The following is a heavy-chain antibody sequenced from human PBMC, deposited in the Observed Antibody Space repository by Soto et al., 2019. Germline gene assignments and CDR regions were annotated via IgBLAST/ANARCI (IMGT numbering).Heavy chain of an antibody. Sequence: SVKVSCKASGGTFSSYAISWVRQAPGQGLEWMGGIIPIFGTASYAQKFQGRVTITADASMSTAYMELRSLRSEDTAVYYCARGSWFGDLGNFDYAMDVWGQGTTVTVSS. CDR1: GGTFSSYA. CDR2: IIPIFGTA. V-gene: IGHV1-69*13. D-gene: IGHD3-10*01. CDR3: ARGSWFGDLGNFDYAMDV. J-gene: IGHJ6*02.